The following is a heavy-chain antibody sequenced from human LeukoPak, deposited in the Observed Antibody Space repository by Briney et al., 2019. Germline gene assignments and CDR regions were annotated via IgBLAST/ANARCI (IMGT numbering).Heavy chain of an antibody. D-gene: IGHD1-1*01. CDR2: ISSSSSYI. Sequence: PGGSLRLSCAASGFTFSSYSMNWVRQAPGKGLEWVSSISSSSSYIYYADSVKGRFTISRDNAKNSLYLQMNSLRAEDTAVYYCARDKGRYNWNDDDAFDIWGQGTMVTVSS. J-gene: IGHJ3*02. V-gene: IGHV3-21*01. CDR1: GFTFSSYS. CDR3: ARDKGRYNWNDDDAFDI.